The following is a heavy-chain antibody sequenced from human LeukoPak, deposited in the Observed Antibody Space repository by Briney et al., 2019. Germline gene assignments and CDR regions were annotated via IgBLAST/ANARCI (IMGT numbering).Heavy chain of an antibody. CDR3: ARGSGRWLQLNYYFDY. CDR2: MNPNSGNT. V-gene: IGHV1-8*01. D-gene: IGHD5-24*01. Sequence: ASVKVSCKASGYTFTSYDINWVRQATGQGLEWMGWMNPNSGNTGYAQKFQGRVTMTRNTSISTAYMELSSLRSEDTAVYYCARGSGRWLQLNYYFDYWGQGTLVTVSS. J-gene: IGHJ4*02. CDR1: GYTFTSYD.